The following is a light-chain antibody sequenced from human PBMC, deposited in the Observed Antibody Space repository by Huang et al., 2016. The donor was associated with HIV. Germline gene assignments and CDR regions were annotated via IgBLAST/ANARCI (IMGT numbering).Light chain of an antibody. CDR3: QQYYSYPFH. CDR1: QGISSY. Sequence: AIRITQSPSSLSASTGDRVTITCRAGQGISSYLAWYQQKPGKAPKLRIYAASTLQSGVPSRFSGSGSGTDFTLTISCLQSEDFATYYCQQYYSYPFHFGQGTKLEIK. V-gene: IGKV1-8*01. J-gene: IGKJ2*01. CDR2: AAS.